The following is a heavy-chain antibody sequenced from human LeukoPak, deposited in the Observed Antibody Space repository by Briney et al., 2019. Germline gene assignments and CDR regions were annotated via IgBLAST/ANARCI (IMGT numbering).Heavy chain of an antibody. V-gene: IGHV3-23*01. CDR3: AKGQVPAAPYYYYGMDV. CDR1: GFTFSSYA. J-gene: IGHJ6*02. CDR2: ISGSGGST. Sequence: GGSLRLSCAASGFTFSSYAMSWVRQAPGKGLEWVSAISGSGGSTYYADSVKGRFTISRDNSKNTLYLQMNSLRAEDTAVYYCAKGQVPAAPYYYYGMDVWGQGATVTVSS. D-gene: IGHD2-2*01.